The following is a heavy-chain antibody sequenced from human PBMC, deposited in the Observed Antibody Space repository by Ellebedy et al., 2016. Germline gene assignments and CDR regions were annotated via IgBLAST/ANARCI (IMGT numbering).Heavy chain of an antibody. CDR1: GFTFDDYA. CDR2: ISWNSGSI. V-gene: IGHV3-9*01. D-gene: IGHD3-10*01. CDR3: ARGHPGVLLWFGYDY. Sequence: GGSLRLSXAASGFTFDDYAMHWVRQAPGKGLEWVSSISWNSGSIGYADSVKGRFTISRDNAKNSLYLQMNSLRAEDTALYYCARGHPGVLLWFGYDYWGQGTLVTVSS. J-gene: IGHJ4*02.